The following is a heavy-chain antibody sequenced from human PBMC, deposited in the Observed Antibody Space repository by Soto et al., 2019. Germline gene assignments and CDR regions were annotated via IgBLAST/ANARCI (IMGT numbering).Heavy chain of an antibody. V-gene: IGHV4-4*02. CDR3: ARIAYSSSWVLLRLEYYYYGMDV. CDR1: GGSISSSNW. D-gene: IGHD6-13*01. J-gene: IGHJ6*02. Sequence: SETLSLTCAVSGGSISSSNWWRWVRQPPGKGLEWIGEIYHSGSTNYNPSLKSRVTISVDKSKNQFSLKLSSVTAADTAVHYCARIAYSSSWVLLRLEYYYYGMDVWGQGTTVTVSS. CDR2: IYHSGST.